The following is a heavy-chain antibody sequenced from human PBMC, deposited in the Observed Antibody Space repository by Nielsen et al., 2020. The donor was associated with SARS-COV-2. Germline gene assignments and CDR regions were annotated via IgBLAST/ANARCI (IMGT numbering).Heavy chain of an antibody. CDR1: GYIFSHYS. D-gene: IGHD1-26*01. V-gene: IGHV1-3*01. Sequence: ASFQVSCNASGYIFSHYSFHRVRQPPGQGVQWMGWINGGDGNTKYSQEFEGRLTITSDTPASTDYMALSSLRSEDTAIYYCASRIVAAFDFWGQGTLLAVSS. CDR2: INGGDGNT. J-gene: IGHJ4*02. CDR3: ASRIVAAFDF.